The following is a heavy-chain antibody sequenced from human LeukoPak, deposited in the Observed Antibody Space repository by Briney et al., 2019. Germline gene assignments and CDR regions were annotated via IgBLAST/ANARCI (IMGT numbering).Heavy chain of an antibody. CDR2: IRSSGSPI. CDR1: GFTVSSNY. J-gene: IGHJ4*02. Sequence: GGSLRLSCAASGFTVSSNYMSWVRQAPGKGLEWVSYIRSSGSPIYYADSVKGRFTISRDNAKNSLYLQMNSLRDEDTAVYYCARDPHSLDYWGQGTLVTVSS. CDR3: ARDPHSLDY. V-gene: IGHV3-48*02.